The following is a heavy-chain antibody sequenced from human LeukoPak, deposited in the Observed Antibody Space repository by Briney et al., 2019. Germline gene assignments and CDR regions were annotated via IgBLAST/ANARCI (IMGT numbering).Heavy chain of an antibody. CDR1: GFTFSSYG. CDR2: IRYDGSNK. Sequence: GGSLRLSCAASGFTFSSYGMHWVRQAPGKGLEWVAFIRYDGSNKYYADSVKGRFTISRDNAKNSLYLQMNSLRAEDTAVYYCARGLTRYFQHWGQGTLVTVSS. J-gene: IGHJ1*01. CDR3: ARGLTRYFQH. V-gene: IGHV3-30*02.